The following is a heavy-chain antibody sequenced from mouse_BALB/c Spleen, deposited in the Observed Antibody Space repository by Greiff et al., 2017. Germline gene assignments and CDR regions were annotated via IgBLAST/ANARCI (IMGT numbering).Heavy chain of an antibody. J-gene: IGHJ4*01. CDR3: AREGNYEDYAMDY. Sequence: EVQLLESGPGLVKPSQSLSLTCTVTGYSITSDYAWNWIRQFPGNKLEWMGYISYSGSTSYNPSLKSRISITRDTSKNQFFLQLNSVTTEDTATYYCAREGNYEDYAMDYWGQGTSVTVSS. V-gene: IGHV3-2*02. CDR1: GYSITSDYA. CDR2: ISYSGST. D-gene: IGHD2-1*01.